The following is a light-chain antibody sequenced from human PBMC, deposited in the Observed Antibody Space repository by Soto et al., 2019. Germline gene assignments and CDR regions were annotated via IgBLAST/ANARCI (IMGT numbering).Light chain of an antibody. CDR1: QSVSSSY. Sequence: EIVLTQSPGTLSLSPGERATLSCRASQSVSSSYLAWYQQRPGQAPRLLIYGASGRATGVPARFSGGGSGADFTLTINRLEPEDFAVYYCQRYGSSPPITFGQGTRLEIK. V-gene: IGKV3-20*01. J-gene: IGKJ5*01. CDR3: QRYGSSPPIT. CDR2: GAS.